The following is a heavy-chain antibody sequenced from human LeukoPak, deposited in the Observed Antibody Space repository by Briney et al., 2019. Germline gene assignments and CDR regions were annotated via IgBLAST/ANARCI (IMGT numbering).Heavy chain of an antibody. CDR1: GYTFTGYY. Sequence: ASVKVSCKASGYTFTGYYIHWVRQAPGQGLEWMGWINPNSGGTNYAQKFQGRVTMTRATAISTAYMELSRLRSDDTAVYYCARGLTTVTPDEDYMDVWGKGTTVTVSS. D-gene: IGHD4-17*01. V-gene: IGHV1-2*02. CDR3: ARGLTTVTPDEDYMDV. CDR2: INPNSGGT. J-gene: IGHJ6*03.